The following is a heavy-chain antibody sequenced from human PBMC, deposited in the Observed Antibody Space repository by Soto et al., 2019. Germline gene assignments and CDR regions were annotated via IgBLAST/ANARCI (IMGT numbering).Heavy chain of an antibody. V-gene: IGHV3-30*01. Sequence: GGSLRLSCAASGFIFSNYAVHWVRQAPGKGLEWLALISYDGYDKYYVDSVKGRFTISRDNSKSTLCLQMNSLRPEDTAVYYCARAPNRLGGFWFDPWGQGTLVTVSS. J-gene: IGHJ5*02. CDR3: ARAPNRLGGFWFDP. CDR2: ISYDGYDK. CDR1: GFIFSNYA. D-gene: IGHD1-26*01.